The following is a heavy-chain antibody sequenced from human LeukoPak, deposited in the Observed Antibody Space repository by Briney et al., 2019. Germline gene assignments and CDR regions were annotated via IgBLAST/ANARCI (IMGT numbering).Heavy chain of an antibody. CDR1: GYTFTGYY. CDR3: ARDQYSGSFYY. J-gene: IGHJ4*02. D-gene: IGHD1-26*01. Sequence: ASVKVSCKASGYTFTGYYMNWVRQAPGQGLEWMGWINTNSGATIYAQKFQGRVTMTRHTSISTAYLELSSLRSDDTAVYYCARDQYSGSFYYWGQGTLVTVSS. CDR2: INTNSGAT. V-gene: IGHV1-2*02.